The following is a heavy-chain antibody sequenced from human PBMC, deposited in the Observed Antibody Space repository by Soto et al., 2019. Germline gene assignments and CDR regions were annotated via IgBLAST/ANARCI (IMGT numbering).Heavy chain of an antibody. V-gene: IGHV1-69*06. CDR3: ARGVYGSGNYYTGPSAFDI. J-gene: IGHJ3*02. CDR1: GGTLSDHG. CDR2: TIPVFNTE. Sequence: QVQLEQSGAEVKKPGSSVKVSCKASGGTLSDHGVAWLRQAPGQGLEWMGGTIPVFNTEKYAQKFQGRVTVTADKVTNIAYMARRRLRSEDSAFYFCARGVYGSGNYYTGPSAFDIWGQGTMVIVSS. D-gene: IGHD3-10*01.